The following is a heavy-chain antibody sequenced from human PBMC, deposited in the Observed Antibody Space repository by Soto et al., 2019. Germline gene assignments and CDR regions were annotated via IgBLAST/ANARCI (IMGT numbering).Heavy chain of an antibody. CDR1: CGSISSGDYY. CDR2: IYYSGST. CDR3: ASSPQLEPNWFDP. V-gene: IGHV4-30-4*01. Sequence: SETLSLTCTVSCGSISSGDYYWRWIRQPPGKGLEWIGYIYYSGSTYYNPSLKSRVTISVDTSKNQFSLKLSSVTAADTAVYYCASSPQLEPNWFDPWGQGTLVTVSS. J-gene: IGHJ5*02. D-gene: IGHD1-1*01.